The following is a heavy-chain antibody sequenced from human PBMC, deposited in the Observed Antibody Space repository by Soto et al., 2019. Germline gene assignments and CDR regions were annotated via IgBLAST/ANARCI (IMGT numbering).Heavy chain of an antibody. CDR3: ALLAARAVY. V-gene: IGHV3-21*01. CDR1: GFTFSSYS. Sequence: EVQLVESGGGLVKPGGSPRLSCAASGFTFSSYSMNWVRQAPGKGLEWVSSISSSSSYIYYADSVKGRFTISRDNAKNSLYLQMNSLRAEDTAVYYCALLAARAVYWGQGTLVTVSS. D-gene: IGHD6-13*01. CDR2: ISSSSSYI. J-gene: IGHJ4*02.